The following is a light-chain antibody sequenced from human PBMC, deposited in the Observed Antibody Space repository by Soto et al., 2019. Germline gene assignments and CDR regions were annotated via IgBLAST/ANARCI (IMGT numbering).Light chain of an antibody. CDR3: QQYNNYCT. CDR2: GAS. J-gene: IGKJ2*01. Sequence: DIQMTQSPSTLSASVGDRVTITCRASQSISNWLAWYQQKPGKAPKLLIFGASTLESGVPSRFSGSGSGIEFTLTISGLQPDDFATYYCQQYNNYCTFGQGTKLEIQ. CDR1: QSISNW. V-gene: IGKV1-5*01.